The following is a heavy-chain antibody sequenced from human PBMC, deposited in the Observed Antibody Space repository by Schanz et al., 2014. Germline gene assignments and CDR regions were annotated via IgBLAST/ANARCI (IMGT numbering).Heavy chain of an antibody. Sequence: VQLVESGGGLVQPGGSLRLSCAASGFTFSDYYMSWIRQAPGKGLEWVSYISNSGTIIYYADSVKGRFTISRENAKSSLYLQMDHLRVEDTAAYYCAGAAVGFIVDAFDLWGRGTMVIVSS. J-gene: IGHJ3*01. CDR3: AGAAVGFIVDAFDL. CDR2: ISNSGTII. V-gene: IGHV3-11*04. CDR1: GFTFSDYY. D-gene: IGHD6-19*01.